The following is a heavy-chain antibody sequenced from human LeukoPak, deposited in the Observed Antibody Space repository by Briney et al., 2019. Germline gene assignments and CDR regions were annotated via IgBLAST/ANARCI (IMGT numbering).Heavy chain of an antibody. CDR1: SGSISSNKYY. V-gene: IGHV4-39*01. CDR3: ATPYSGGYQGLDI. Sequence: RTSETLSLTCTVSSGSISSNKYYWGWIRQPPGKGLEWIGSIYYSGSTYYNPTLKSRVTIFVDTSKNQFSLKLSSVTAADTAVYYCATPYSGGYQGLDIWGQGTMVTVSS. D-gene: IGHD1-26*01. CDR2: IYYSGST. J-gene: IGHJ3*02.